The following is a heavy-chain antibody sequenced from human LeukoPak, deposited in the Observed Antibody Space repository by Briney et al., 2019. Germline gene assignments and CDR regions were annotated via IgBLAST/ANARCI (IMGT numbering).Heavy chain of an antibody. CDR2: IYYTGST. J-gene: IGHJ5*02. Sequence: SETLSLTCTVSGGSISSYYWSWVRQPPGKGLEWIGYIYYTGSTNYNPSLKSRVTISVDTSKKQFSLKLRSVTAADTAVYYCARENYFDRSGYYPNWLDTWGQGTLVTVSS. CDR1: GGSISSYY. D-gene: IGHD3-22*01. CDR3: ARENYFDRSGYYPNWLDT. V-gene: IGHV4-59*01.